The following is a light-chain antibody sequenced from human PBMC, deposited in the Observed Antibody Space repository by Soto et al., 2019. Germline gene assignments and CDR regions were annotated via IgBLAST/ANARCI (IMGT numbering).Light chain of an antibody. CDR1: SSNIGAGYD. Sequence: QSVLTQPPSVSGAPGQRVTISCTGSSSNIGAGYDVHWYQQLPGTAPKLLIFININRPSGVPDRFSGSKSGTSASLAITGLRAEDEADYYCPSYDSSLSGYVFGTGTK. J-gene: IGLJ1*01. CDR3: PSYDSSLSGYV. V-gene: IGLV1-40*01. CDR2: INI.